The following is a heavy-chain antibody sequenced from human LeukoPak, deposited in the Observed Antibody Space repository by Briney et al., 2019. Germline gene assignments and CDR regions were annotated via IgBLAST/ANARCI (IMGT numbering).Heavy chain of an antibody. J-gene: IGHJ5*02. CDR2: IRWDSGSI. D-gene: IGHD3-3*01. Sequence: HPGGSLRLSSAASGFTFDDYAMHWVRQAPGKGLEWVSGIRWDSGSIGYADSVKGRFTISRDHAKNSLYLQMNSLRAEDTALYYCAKDIGTEYDFWSGENWFDPWGQGTLVTVSS. CDR3: AKDIGTEYDFWSGENWFDP. V-gene: IGHV3-9*01. CDR1: GFTFDDYA.